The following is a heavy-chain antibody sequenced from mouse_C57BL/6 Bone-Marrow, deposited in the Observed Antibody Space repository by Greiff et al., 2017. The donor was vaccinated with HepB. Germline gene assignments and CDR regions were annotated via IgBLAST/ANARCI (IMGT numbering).Heavy chain of an antibody. V-gene: IGHV1-55*01. CDR1: GYTFTRYW. CDR3: EWYYGSSYVGGYYFDY. D-gene: IGHD1-1*01. CDR2: IYPGSGST. J-gene: IGHJ2*01. Sequence: QVQLQQPGAELVQPGASVKMSCKASGYTFTRYWITWVKQRPGQGLEWVGDIYPGSGSTNYNEKFKSKATLTVDKSSTTASMQLSSLTSEDSAVYYWEWYYGSSYVGGYYFDYWGQGTTLTVSS.